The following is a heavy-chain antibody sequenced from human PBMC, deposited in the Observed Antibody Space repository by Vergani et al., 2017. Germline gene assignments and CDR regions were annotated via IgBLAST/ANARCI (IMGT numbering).Heavy chain of an antibody. J-gene: IGHJ6*03. Sequence: VQLVESGGGVVQPGRSLRLSCAASGFTFSSNYMSWVRQAPGKGLEWVSVIYSGGSTYYADSVKGRFTISRDNSKNTLYLQMNSLRAEDTAVYYCARAPPTYYYYYYMDVWGKGTTVTVSS. V-gene: IGHV3-66*01. CDR1: GFTFSSNY. CDR2: IYSGGST. CDR3: ARAPPTYYYYYYMDV.